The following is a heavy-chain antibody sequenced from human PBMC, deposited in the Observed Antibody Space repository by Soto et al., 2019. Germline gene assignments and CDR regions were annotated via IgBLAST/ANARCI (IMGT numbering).Heavy chain of an antibody. Sequence: ASVKVSCKASGYTFTSYYMHWVRQAPGQGLEWMGIINPSGGSTSYAQKFQGRVTMTRDTSTSTAYMELRSLRSDDTAVYYCARHRYCSGGSCYSDRGQSFDWFDPWGQGTLVTVSS. CDR3: ARHRYCSGGSCYSDRGQSFDWFDP. D-gene: IGHD2-15*01. CDR2: INPSGGST. J-gene: IGHJ5*02. CDR1: GYTFTSYY. V-gene: IGHV1-46*01.